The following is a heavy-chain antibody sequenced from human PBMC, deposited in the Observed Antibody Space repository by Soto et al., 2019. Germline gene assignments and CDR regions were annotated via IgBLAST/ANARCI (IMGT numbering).Heavy chain of an antibody. CDR2: IWFDGSNK. V-gene: IGHV3-33*06. CDR1: GFTFSSYG. CDR3: AKDYSSTSYGINY. D-gene: IGHD6-19*01. Sequence: QVLLVESGGGVVQPGRSLRLSCAASGFTFSSYGMHWVRQAPGKGLEWVAVIWFDGSNKYYADSVKGRFTISRDNSKNTLYLQMNSLRAEDTAVYYCAKDYSSTSYGINYWGQGTLVSVSS. J-gene: IGHJ4*02.